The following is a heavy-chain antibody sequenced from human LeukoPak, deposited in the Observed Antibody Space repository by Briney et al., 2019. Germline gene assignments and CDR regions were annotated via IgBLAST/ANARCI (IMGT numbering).Heavy chain of an antibody. CDR2: ISYDGSNK. D-gene: IGHD6-19*01. CDR1: GFTFSSYG. V-gene: IGHV3-30*03. CDR3: VSSGWYVVDY. J-gene: IGHJ4*02. Sequence: GRSLRLSCAASGFTFSSYGMHWVRQAPGKGLEWVAVISYDGSNKYYADSVKGRFTISRDNSKNTLYLQMNSLRAEDTAVYYCVSSGWYVVDYWGQGTLVTVSS.